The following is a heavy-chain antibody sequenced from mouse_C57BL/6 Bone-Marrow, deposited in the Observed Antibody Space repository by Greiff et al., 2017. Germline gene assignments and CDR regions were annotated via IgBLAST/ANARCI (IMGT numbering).Heavy chain of an antibody. Sequence: EVKVVESGGGLVKPGGSLKLSCAASGFTFSDYGMHWVRQAPEKGLEWVAYISSGSSTIYYADTVKGRFTISRDNAKTTLFLQMTRLRSEDTAMYYCARGEYGSSSWFAYWGQGTLVTVSA. CDR3: ARGEYGSSSWFAY. V-gene: IGHV5-17*01. CDR1: GFTFSDYG. J-gene: IGHJ3*01. D-gene: IGHD1-1*01. CDR2: ISSGSSTI.